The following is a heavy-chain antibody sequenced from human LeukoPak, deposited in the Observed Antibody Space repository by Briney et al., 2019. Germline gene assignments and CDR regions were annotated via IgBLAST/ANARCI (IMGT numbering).Heavy chain of an antibody. CDR1: GVSISSGSNY. Sequence: PSETLSLACNVSGVSISSGSNYWGWIRQPPGKTLEWIGSIYSSGSTYYNSSLKSRVIILIDTSKSHFSLTLSSVTAADTAVYYCARHYSSGWYGNYYYYMDVWGKGTAVTISS. CDR3: ARHYSSGWYGNYYYYMDV. J-gene: IGHJ6*03. D-gene: IGHD6-19*01. V-gene: IGHV4-39*01. CDR2: IYSSGST.